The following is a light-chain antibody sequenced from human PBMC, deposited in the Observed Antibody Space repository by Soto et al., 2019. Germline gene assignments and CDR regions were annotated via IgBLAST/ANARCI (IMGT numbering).Light chain of an antibody. CDR1: QNVHSN. Sequence: EIVMTQSPGTLSVSPGGRATLSCTASQNVHSNLAWYQHKPGQAPRLLIYAATTRATGVPARISGSGSGTDFAVTIDSLQSEDFAVYFCQQYNDWPVYTLGLGTKVEI. J-gene: IGKJ2*01. CDR2: AAT. V-gene: IGKV3-15*01. CDR3: QQYNDWPVYT.